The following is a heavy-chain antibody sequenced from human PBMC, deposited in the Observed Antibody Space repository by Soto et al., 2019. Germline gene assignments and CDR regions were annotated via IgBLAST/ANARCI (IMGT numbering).Heavy chain of an antibody. D-gene: IGHD1-26*01. CDR3: SSSGCLGPWDLDY. V-gene: IGHV4-59*12. Sequence: QVQLQESGPGLVKPSETLSLTCTVSGGSISSYYWSWIRQPPGKGLEWIRYIYYSGSTNYNPSLKSRVTISVDTSKNQFSLTLSSVTAGDTAVYYCSSSGCLGPWDLDYWGQGTLVTVSS. J-gene: IGHJ4*02. CDR2: IYYSGST. CDR1: GGSISSYY.